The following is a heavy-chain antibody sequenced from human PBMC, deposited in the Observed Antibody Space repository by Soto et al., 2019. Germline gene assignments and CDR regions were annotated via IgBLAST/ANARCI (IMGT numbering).Heavy chain of an antibody. V-gene: IGHV1-18*01. CDR1: GYTFTNYG. J-gene: IGHJ4*02. Sequence: IQLVQSGPEVKNPGASVKVSCKTSGYTFTNYGFIWVRQAPRQGLELMGWISAYNGDTKVPQKFQGRLTLTTDTSTSAASMELRSLRSDDTAVYYCARVPSYLPGDYWGQGTLVTVSS. CDR2: ISAYNGDT. CDR3: ARVPSYLPGDY. D-gene: IGHD3-10*01.